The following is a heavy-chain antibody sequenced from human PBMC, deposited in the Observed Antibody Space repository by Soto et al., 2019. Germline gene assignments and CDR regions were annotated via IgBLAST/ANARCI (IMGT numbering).Heavy chain of an antibody. CDR2: ISAYNGNT. Sequence: ASVKVSCKASGYTFTSYGISWVRQAPGQGLEWMGWISAYNGNTNYAQKLQGRVTMTTDTSTSTAYMELRSLRSDDTAVYYCARVVGYCSGGSCYSVGWFDPWGQGTLVTVSS. D-gene: IGHD2-15*01. CDR1: GYTFTSYG. CDR3: ARVVGYCSGGSCYSVGWFDP. V-gene: IGHV1-18*01. J-gene: IGHJ5*02.